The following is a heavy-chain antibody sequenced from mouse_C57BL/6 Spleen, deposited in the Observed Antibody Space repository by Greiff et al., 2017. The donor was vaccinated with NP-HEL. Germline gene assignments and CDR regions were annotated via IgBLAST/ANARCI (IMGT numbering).Heavy chain of an antibody. D-gene: IGHD1-1*01. J-gene: IGHJ2*01. CDR2: ISYDGSN. V-gene: IGHV3-6*01. CDR1: GYSITSGYY. CDR3: ARFITTVGSYYFDY. Sequence: DVKLQESGPGLVKPSQSLSLTCSVTGYSITSGYYWNWIRQFPGNKLEWMGYISYDGSNNYNPSLKNRISITRDTSKNQFFLKLNSVTTEDTATYYCARFITTVGSYYFDYWGQGTTLTVSS.